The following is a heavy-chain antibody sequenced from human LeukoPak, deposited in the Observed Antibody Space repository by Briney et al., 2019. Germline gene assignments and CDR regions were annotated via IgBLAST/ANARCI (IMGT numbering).Heavy chain of an antibody. CDR2: ISSSSSYI. CDR3: ARDSGYGLAFDY. D-gene: IGHD5-12*01. J-gene: IGHJ4*02. CDR1: GFTFSSYS. V-gene: IGHV3-21*01. Sequence: PGGSLRLSCAASGFTFSSYSMNWVRQAPGKGLEWVSSISSSSSYIYYADSVKGRFTISRDNAKNSLYLQMNSLRAEDTAVYYCARDSGYGLAFDYWGQGTLGTVSS.